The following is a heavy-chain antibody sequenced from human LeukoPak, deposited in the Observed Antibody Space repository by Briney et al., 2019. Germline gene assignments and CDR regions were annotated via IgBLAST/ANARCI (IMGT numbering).Heavy chain of an antibody. D-gene: IGHD4-23*01. CDR2: ISYDGSNK. Sequence: QPGRSLRLSCAASGFTFSSYAMHWVRQAPGKGLEWVAVISYDGSNKYYADSVKGRFTISRDNSKNTLYLQMNSLRAEDTAVYYCARVDHGGNRAPFDYWGQGTLVTVSS. J-gene: IGHJ4*02. CDR1: GFTFSSYA. CDR3: ARVDHGGNRAPFDY. V-gene: IGHV3-30*04.